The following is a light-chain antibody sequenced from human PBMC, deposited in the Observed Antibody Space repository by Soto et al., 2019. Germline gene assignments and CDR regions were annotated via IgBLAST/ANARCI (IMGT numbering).Light chain of an antibody. CDR1: QSISSW. CDR3: QQYNTYSPWT. Sequence: DIQMTQSPSTLSASVGDRVTITCRASQSISSWLAWYQQKPGRATKLLIYDASSLESGVPSRFTGSGSGTEFTLTISSLQPDDFATYYCQQYNTYSPWTFGQGTQVEIK. J-gene: IGKJ1*01. V-gene: IGKV1-5*01. CDR2: DAS.